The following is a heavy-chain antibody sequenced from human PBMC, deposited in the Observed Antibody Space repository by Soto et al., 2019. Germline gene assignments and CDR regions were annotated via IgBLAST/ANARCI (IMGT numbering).Heavy chain of an antibody. CDR1: GFTFTSYT. V-gene: IGHV1-3*01. Sequence: QVQLVQSGAEVKKPGASVKVSCKASGFTFTSYTMHWVRQAPGQRLEWMGWINAGNGYTQYSQNFQDRLTITRDTSASTAYMELSSLRSEDSAVYYCARPYYHHSSGYRSDAFDMWGQGTMVTVSS. CDR2: INAGNGYT. CDR3: ARPYYHHSSGYRSDAFDM. J-gene: IGHJ3*02. D-gene: IGHD3-22*01.